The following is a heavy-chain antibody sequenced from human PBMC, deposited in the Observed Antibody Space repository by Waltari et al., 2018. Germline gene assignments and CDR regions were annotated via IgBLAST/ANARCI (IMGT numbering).Heavy chain of an antibody. J-gene: IGHJ3*02. CDR3: TRSLTSGRGAFDI. V-gene: IGHV3-48*04. CDR2: IRSSSSAI. Sequence: EVQLVESGGGLEQPGGSLRLSCAASGFIFSSYSINWVRQAPGKGLELVSYIRSSSSAIYYADSVKGRFTISRDNAKNSLYLQMNSLRAEDTAVYYCTRSLTSGRGAFDIWGQGTKVTVSS. D-gene: IGHD2-15*01. CDR1: GFIFSSYS.